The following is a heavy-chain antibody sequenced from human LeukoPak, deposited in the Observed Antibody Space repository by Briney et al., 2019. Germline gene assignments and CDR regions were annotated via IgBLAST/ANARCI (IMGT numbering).Heavy chain of an antibody. J-gene: IGHJ4*02. CDR2: ISSSGGST. CDR1: GYTITSYY. Sequence: ASVKVSCKASGYTITSYYLHGWRQAPGQELEGMGIISSSGGSTCYEQRFQGRVTMAGDTSTSTVYMELSSLRSEDTAVYYCARAGYDSSGYYSYWGQGTLVTVSS. CDR3: ARAGYDSSGYYSY. D-gene: IGHD3-22*01. V-gene: IGHV1-46*01.